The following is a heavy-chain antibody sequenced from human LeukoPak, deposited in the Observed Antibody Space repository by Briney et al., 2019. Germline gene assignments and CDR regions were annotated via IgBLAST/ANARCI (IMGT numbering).Heavy chain of an antibody. V-gene: IGHV4-59*01. CDR2: IYYSGST. D-gene: IGHD7-27*01. CDR3: AKELLTGDRFGAFDI. CDR1: GGSISSYY. Sequence: SETLSLTCTVSGGSISSYYWSWIRQPPGKGLEWIGYIYYSGSTNYNPSLKSRVTISVDTSKNQFSLKLSSVTAADTAVYYCAKELLTGDRFGAFDIWGQGTMVTVSS. J-gene: IGHJ3*02.